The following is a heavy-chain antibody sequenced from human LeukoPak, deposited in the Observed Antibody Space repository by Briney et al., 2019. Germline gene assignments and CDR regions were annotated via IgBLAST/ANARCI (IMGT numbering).Heavy chain of an antibody. D-gene: IGHD1-26*01. Sequence: ASVKVSCKASGYTFTSYDINWVRQATGQGLEWMGWMNPNSGNTGYAQKFQGRVTMTRNASISTAYMELSSLRSEDTAVYYCVRNKVGARCFDSWGQGTLVTVSS. CDR3: VRNKVGARCFDS. CDR1: GYTFTSYD. V-gene: IGHV1-8*01. CDR2: MNPNSGNT. J-gene: IGHJ4*02.